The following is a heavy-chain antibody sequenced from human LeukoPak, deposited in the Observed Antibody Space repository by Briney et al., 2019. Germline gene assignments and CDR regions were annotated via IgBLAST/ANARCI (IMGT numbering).Heavy chain of an antibody. D-gene: IGHD5-12*01. V-gene: IGHV4-34*01. Sequence: SETLSLACAVYGGSFSGYYWSWIRQPPGKGLEWIGEINHSGSTNYNPSLKSRVTISVDTSKNQFSLKLSSVTAADTAVYYCARSGSGYLRYYFDYWGQGTLVTVSS. J-gene: IGHJ4*02. CDR1: GGSFSGYY. CDR2: INHSGST. CDR3: ARSGSGYLRYYFDY.